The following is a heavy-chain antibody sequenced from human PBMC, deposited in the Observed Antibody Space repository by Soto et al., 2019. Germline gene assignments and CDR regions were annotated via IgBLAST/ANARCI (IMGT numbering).Heavy chain of an antibody. CDR3: ATVHNTSRSFDY. CDR2: TGASGRTT. D-gene: IGHD2-2*02. CDR1: GFTFNISA. J-gene: IGHJ4*02. V-gene: IGHV3-23*01. Sequence: GGSLRLSCVASGFTFNISAMTWVRQAPGKGLEWVSTTGASGRTTYYAHSVKGRFTVSRDNSKNTLDLQMSSLRAEDTAVYYCATVHNTSRSFDYWGQGTLVTVSS.